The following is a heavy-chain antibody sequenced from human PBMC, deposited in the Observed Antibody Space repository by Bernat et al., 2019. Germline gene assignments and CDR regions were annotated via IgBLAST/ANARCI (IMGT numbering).Heavy chain of an antibody. CDR1: GFTFSNAW. V-gene: IGHV3-15*07. CDR2: SKSKTDGGTT. D-gene: IGHD5-18*01. CDR3: TASYGYDYYFDY. Sequence: VQLVESGGGLVKPGGSLRLSCAASGFTFSNAWMNWVRQAPGKGREWVGRSKSKTDGGTTDYAAPVKGRFTVSRDDSKNTLYLQMNSLKTEDTAVYSCTASYGYDYYFDYWGQGALVTVSS. J-gene: IGHJ4*02.